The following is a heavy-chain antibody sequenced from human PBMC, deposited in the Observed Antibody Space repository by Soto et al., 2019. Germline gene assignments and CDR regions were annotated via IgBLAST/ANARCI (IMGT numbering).Heavy chain of an antibody. CDR2: FDPEDGET. J-gene: IGHJ6*04. CDR1: GYTLTELS. V-gene: IGHV1-24*01. CDR3: ATSSSYYDFWSGYLQLDV. Sequence: ASVKVSCKVSGYTLTELSMHWVRQAPGKGLEWMGGFDPEDGETIYAQKFQGRVTMTEDTSTDTAYMELSSLRSEDTAVYYCATSSSYYDFWSGYLQLDVWGKGTTVTVSS. D-gene: IGHD3-3*01.